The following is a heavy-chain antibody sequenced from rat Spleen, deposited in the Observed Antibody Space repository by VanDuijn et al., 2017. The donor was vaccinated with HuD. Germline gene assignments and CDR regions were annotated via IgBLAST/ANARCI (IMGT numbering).Heavy chain of an antibody. J-gene: IGHJ4*01. CDR1: GFTFSNYG. CDR3: TTRGA. Sequence: EVQLVESGGGLVQPGRSLKLSCAASGFTFSNYGMAWVRQAPTKGLEWVASITNSGGSTYYRDSVKGRFTISRDNAKSTLYLQMDSLRSEDTATYYCTTRGAWGQGASVTVSS. V-gene: IGHV5-27*01. CDR2: ITNSGGST.